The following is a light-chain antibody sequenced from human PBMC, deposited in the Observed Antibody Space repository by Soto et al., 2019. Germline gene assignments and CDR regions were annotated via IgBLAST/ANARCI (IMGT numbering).Light chain of an antibody. J-gene: IGKJ4*01. Sequence: EIVLTQSPATLSLSPGDRATLSCRASQSVSSYLAWYQQKPGQAPRLLIYAASNRAAGIPARFSGSGSGTYFTLTITSLEPEDFAVYYCQQRSDWPSTFGGGTKVQIK. CDR2: AAS. CDR3: QQRSDWPST. CDR1: QSVSSY. V-gene: IGKV3-11*01.